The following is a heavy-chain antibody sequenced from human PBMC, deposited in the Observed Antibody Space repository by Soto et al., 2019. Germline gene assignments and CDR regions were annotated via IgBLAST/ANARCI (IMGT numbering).Heavy chain of an antibody. CDR1: GFNFRRYG. V-gene: IGHV3-30*18. J-gene: IGHJ5*02. CDR2: ISYDGSNK. D-gene: IGHD2-8*01. CDR3: AKDSVEGGDIVVMVYASNWFDP. Sequence: GGSLRLSCAASGFNFRRYGMHWVRQAPGKGLEWVAVISYDGSNKYYADSVKGRFTISRDDSKNTLNLQMNSLRSEDTAMYYCAKDSVEGGDIVVMVYASNWFDPWGQGTLVTV.